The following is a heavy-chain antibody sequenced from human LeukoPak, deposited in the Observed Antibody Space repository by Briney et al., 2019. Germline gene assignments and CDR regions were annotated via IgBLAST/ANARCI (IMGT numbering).Heavy chain of an antibody. D-gene: IGHD3-10*01. CDR1: VGSISSYH. Sequence: PSDTLSLICTVSVGSISSYHWSWIRQPPGKGLEGIGYIYYCGSTNLNPSLKSRVTISVDTSKNQFSRKLSSVTAADTAVYYCARGSRTLLWFGEFRRLPHSYFDYWGQGTLVTVSS. CDR2: IYYCGST. V-gene: IGHV4-59*07. CDR3: ARGSRTLLWFGEFRRLPHSYFDY. J-gene: IGHJ4*02.